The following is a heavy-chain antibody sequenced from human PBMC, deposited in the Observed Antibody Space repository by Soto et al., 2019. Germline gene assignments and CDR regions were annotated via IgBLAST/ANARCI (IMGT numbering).Heavy chain of an antibody. CDR1: GGTFSSYT. D-gene: IGHD3-22*01. CDR2: IIPLLGIA. J-gene: IGHJ4*02. V-gene: IGHV1-69*08. Sequence: QVQLVQSGAEVKKPGSSVKVSCKASGGTFSSYTISWVRQAPGQGLEWMGRIIPLLGIANYAQKFQGRVTIXXEXSXTTAYMELSSLRSEDTAVYYCARDKANDSSGYAIDYWGQGTLVTVSS. CDR3: ARDKANDSSGYAIDY.